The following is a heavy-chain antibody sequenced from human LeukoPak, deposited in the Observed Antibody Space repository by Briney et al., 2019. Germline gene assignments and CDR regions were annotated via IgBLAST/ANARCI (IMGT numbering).Heavy chain of an antibody. D-gene: IGHD6-6*01. J-gene: IGHJ5*02. CDR2: IYPGDSDT. CDR3: ARLGSSSGVNDWFDP. CDR1: GYSFTSYW. V-gene: IGHV5-51*01. Sequence: GESLKISCKGSGYSFTSYWIGWVRQMPGKGLEWMGIIYPGDSDTRYSPSFQGQVTISADKSISTAYLQWSSLKASDTAMYYCARLGSSSGVNDWFDPWGQGTLVTVSS.